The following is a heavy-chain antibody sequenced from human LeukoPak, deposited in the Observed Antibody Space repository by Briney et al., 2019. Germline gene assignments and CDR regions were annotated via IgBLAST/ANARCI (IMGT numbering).Heavy chain of an antibody. V-gene: IGHV4-39*01. CDR3: ARGEFYFDRTGYEQYFDY. CDR1: GGSISSSSYY. Sequence: SETLSLTCTVSGGSISSSSYYWGWIRQPPGKGLEWIGSIYYSGSTYYNPPLQSRVTISVDTSKKQFSLRLTSVTAADTAVYFCARGEFYFDRTGYEQYFDYWGQGTLVTVSS. J-gene: IGHJ4*02. D-gene: IGHD3-22*01. CDR2: IYYSGST.